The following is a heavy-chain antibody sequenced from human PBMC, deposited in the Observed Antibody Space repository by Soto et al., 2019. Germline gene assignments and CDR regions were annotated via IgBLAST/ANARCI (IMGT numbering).Heavy chain of an antibody. CDR3: AREDPGYCTNGVCSMGWFDP. D-gene: IGHD2-8*01. J-gene: IGHJ5*02. CDR2: IYYSGST. CDR1: GGSISSYY. V-gene: IGHV4-59*01. Sequence: ETLSLTCTVSGGSISSYYWSWIRQPPGKGLEWIGYIYYSGSTNYNPSLKSRVTISVDTSKNQFSLKLSSVTAADTAVYYCAREDPGYCTNGVCSMGWFDPWGQGTLVTVSS.